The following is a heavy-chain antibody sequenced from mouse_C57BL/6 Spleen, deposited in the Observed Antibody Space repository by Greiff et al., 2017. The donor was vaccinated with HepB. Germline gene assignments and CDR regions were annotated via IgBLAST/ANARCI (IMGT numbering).Heavy chain of an antibody. V-gene: IGHV1-82*01. J-gene: IGHJ3*01. Sequence: QVQLQQSGPELVKPGASVKVSCKASGYAFSSSWMNWVKQRPGKGLEWIGRIYPGDGDTNYNGKFKGKATLTADKSSSTAYMQLSSLTSEDSAVCFCAPHDGYSSCFAYCGQGTPVTVSA. D-gene: IGHD2-3*01. CDR1: GYAFSSSW. CDR2: IYPGDGDT. CDR3: APHDGYSSCFAY.